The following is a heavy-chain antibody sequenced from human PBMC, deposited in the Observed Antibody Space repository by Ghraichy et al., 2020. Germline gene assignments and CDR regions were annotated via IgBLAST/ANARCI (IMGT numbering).Heavy chain of an antibody. J-gene: IGHJ6*02. CDR3: ARGKRDGSGSYYNDV. CDR1: GFIFSDYY. Sequence: GESLNISCVASGFIFSDYYMNWIRQAPGKGLEWISYISSYGTTIYYTDSVSGRFTIFMDNAKDSLYLQMNSMRVEDTAVYYCARGKRDGSGSYYNDVWGQGTTVTVSS. V-gene: IGHV3-11*01. D-gene: IGHD3-10*01. CDR2: ISSYGTTI.